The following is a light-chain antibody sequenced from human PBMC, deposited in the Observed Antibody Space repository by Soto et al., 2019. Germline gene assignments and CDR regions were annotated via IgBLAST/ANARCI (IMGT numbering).Light chain of an antibody. CDR3: QQYTKWWT. J-gene: IGKJ1*01. CDR2: GAS. Sequence: EIVMTQSPATLSVSPGEGVTLSCRASQGVGSNFAWYQQKPGQSPRLLIYGASTRATGVPARVSGSGSGTEFTLTISGLQSEDFAVYYCQQYTKWWTFGQGTKVEIK. CDR1: QGVGSN. V-gene: IGKV3-15*01.